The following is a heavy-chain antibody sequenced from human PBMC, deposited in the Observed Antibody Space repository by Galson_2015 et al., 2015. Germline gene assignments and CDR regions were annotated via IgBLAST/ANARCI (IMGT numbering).Heavy chain of an antibody. CDR2: IYSGGST. D-gene: IGHD4-17*01. CDR3: AGADYGDSVGNYYYGMDV. CDR1: GFTVSSNY. J-gene: IGHJ6*02. V-gene: IGHV3-66*02. Sequence: SLRLSCAASGFTVSSNYMSWVRQTPGKGLEWVSVIYSGGSTYYADSVKGRSTISRDNSKNTLYLQMNSLRGEDTAVYYCAGADYGDSVGNYYYGMDVWGQGTTVTVSS.